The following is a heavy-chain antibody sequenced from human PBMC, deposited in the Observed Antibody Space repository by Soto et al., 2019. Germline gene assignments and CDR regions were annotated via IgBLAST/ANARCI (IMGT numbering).Heavy chain of an antibody. Sequence: GASVKVSCKASGYTFTSYDINWVRQATGQGLEWMGWMNPNSGNTGYAQKFQGRVTMTRNTSISTAYMELSSLRSEDTAVYYCASTVATYYDFWSGYMGYYYYYGMDVWGQGTTVTVSS. CDR2: MNPNSGNT. CDR1: GYTFTSYD. D-gene: IGHD3-3*01. CDR3: ASTVATYYDFWSGYMGYYYYYGMDV. V-gene: IGHV1-8*01. J-gene: IGHJ6*02.